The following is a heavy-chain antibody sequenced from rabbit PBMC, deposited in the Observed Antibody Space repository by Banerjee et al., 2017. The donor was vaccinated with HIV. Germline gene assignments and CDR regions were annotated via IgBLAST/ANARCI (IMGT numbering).Heavy chain of an antibody. J-gene: IGHJ4*01. CDR3: ARDRYDDYGDPYFNL. CDR2: IYNGDGST. Sequence: QEQVVESGGGLVTLGGSLTLTCTASGFSFSSSYWICWVRQAPGKGPEWIACIYNGDGSTYCASWVDGRFTISRSTSLNTVTLQMTSLTAADTATYFCARDRYDDYGDPYFNLWGQGTLVTVS. CDR1: GFSFSSSY. D-gene: IGHD2-1*01. V-gene: IGHV1S47*01.